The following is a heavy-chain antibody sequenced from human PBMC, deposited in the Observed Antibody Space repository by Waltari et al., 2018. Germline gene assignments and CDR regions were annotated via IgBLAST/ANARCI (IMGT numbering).Heavy chain of an antibody. CDR3: ATDTGALWMDV. CDR1: EYTFASSY. J-gene: IGHJ6*02. V-gene: IGHV1-46*01. CDR2: SNPSGGST. D-gene: IGHD2-21*01. Sequence: QVQLVQSGAEVKKPGASVKISCKTSEYTFASSYVHWVRQAPGQGLEWMGRSNPSGGSTIDAQRFQGRVTRTRDTSTSTVYMELSSLKSEDTAVYYCATDTGALWMDVWGQGTTVTVSS.